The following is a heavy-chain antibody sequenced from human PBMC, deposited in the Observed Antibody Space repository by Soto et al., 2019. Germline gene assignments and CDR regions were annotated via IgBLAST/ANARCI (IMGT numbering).Heavy chain of an antibody. CDR1: GGSFSGYY. V-gene: IGHV4-34*01. J-gene: IGHJ6*02. CDR3: ARRRIQLWFGGMDV. D-gene: IGHD5-18*01. Sequence: SETLSLTCAVYGGSFSGYYWSWIRQPPGKGLEWIGEINHSGSTNYNPSLKSRVTISVDTSKNQFSLKLGSVTAADTAVYYCARRRIQLWFGGMDVWGQGTTVTVSS. CDR2: INHSGST.